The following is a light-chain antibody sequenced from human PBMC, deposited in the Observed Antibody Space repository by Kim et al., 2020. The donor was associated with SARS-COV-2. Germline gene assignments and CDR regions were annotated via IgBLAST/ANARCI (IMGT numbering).Light chain of an antibody. CDR1: QSISSEF. Sequence: GERATLSCRPSQSISSEFLAWYQQISGQPPRLLIFGASNRAAGIPDRFSGGGSGTDFTLTITRLEPADSAVYYCQQYTTSPPAYTFGQGTKLEI. CDR2: GAS. CDR3: QQYTTSPPAYT. V-gene: IGKV3-20*01. J-gene: IGKJ2*01.